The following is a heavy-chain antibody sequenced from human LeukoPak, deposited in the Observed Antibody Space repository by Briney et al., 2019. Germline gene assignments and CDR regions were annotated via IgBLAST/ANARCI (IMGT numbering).Heavy chain of an antibody. CDR3: AKSASYYDSSGYLDY. J-gene: IGHJ4*02. CDR1: GFTLDDYA. V-gene: IGHV3-9*01. CDR2: ISWNRGSI. D-gene: IGHD3-22*01. Sequence: GRSLRLSCAASGFTLDDYAMHWVRQAPGKGLEWVSGISWNRGSIGYADSVKGRFTISRDNAKNSLYLQMNSLRAEDTALYYCAKSASYYDSSGYLDYWGQGTLVTVSS.